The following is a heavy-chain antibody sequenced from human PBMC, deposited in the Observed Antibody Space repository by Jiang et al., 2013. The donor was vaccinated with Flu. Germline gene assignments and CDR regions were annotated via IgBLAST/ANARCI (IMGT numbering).Heavy chain of an antibody. J-gene: IGHJ4*02. CDR3: ARATNRLDVSWMNY. V-gene: IGHV6-1*01. CDR1: GDSVSNNSAT. CDR2: TYYRSKWYN. D-gene: IGHD6-13*01. Sequence: SQTLSLTCAISGDSVSNNSATWNWVRQSPSRGLEWLGRTYYRSKWYNDYAVSVKGRITINVDTSKNQFSLHLNSVTPEDTALYYCARATNRLDVSWMNYWGQGTLVTVSS.